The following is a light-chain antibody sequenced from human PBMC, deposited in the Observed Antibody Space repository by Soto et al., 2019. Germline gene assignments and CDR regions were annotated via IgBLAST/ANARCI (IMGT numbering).Light chain of an antibody. Sequence: EIVLTQSPATLSLSPGERASLSCRASQDVSSSYLAWYQQKPGQTPRLLVYGASSRATGIPDRFSGSGSGTDFTLTISRLKPEDFAVYYCQQHGSSPITFGQGTRLEIK. J-gene: IGKJ5*01. CDR2: GAS. V-gene: IGKV3-20*01. CDR1: QDVSSSY. CDR3: QQHGSSPIT.